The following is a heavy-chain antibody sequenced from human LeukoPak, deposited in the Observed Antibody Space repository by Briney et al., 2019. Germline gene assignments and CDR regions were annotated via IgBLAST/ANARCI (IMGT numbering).Heavy chain of an antibody. J-gene: IGHJ6*02. D-gene: IGHD4-17*01. V-gene: IGHV1-69*13. Sequence: SVKVSCKASGGTFSSYAISWVRQAPGQGLEWMGGIIPIFGTANYAQKFQGRVTITADESTSTAYMELSSLRSEDTAVYYCARDEYYGDYYYYYGMDVWGQGTTVTVSS. CDR3: ARDEYYGDYYYYYGMDV. CDR2: IIPIFGTA. CDR1: GGTFSSYA.